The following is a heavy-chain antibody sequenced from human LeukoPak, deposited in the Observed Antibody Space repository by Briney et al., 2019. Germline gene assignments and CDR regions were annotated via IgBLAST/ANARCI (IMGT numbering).Heavy chain of an antibody. CDR3: ARSPMTTVTTYYYYYYGMDV. D-gene: IGHD4-17*01. CDR2: IKQDGSEK. J-gene: IGHJ6*02. CDR1: GFTFSSYW. Sequence: GGSLRLSCAASGFTFSSYWMSWVRQAPGKGLEWVANIKQDGSEKYYVDSVKGRFTISRDNAKNSLCLQMNSLRAEDTAVYYCARSPMTTVTTYYYYYYGMDVWGQGTTVTVSS. V-gene: IGHV3-7*01.